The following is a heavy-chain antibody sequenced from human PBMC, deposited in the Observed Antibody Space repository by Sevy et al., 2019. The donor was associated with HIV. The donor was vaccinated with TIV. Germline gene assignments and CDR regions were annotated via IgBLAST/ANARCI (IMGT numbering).Heavy chain of an antibody. J-gene: IGHJ4*02. D-gene: IGHD3-10*01. V-gene: IGHV3-21*01. Sequence: GGSLRLSCAASAFVFSSYTMNWVRQSPGKGLEWVSSISSSSRYIFYADSVKGRFTISRDNARNSLYLQMNSLRAEDTAVYYCARDMAYGSGSIVYDYWGQGTLVTVSS. CDR1: AFVFSSYT. CDR2: ISSSSRYI. CDR3: ARDMAYGSGSIVYDY.